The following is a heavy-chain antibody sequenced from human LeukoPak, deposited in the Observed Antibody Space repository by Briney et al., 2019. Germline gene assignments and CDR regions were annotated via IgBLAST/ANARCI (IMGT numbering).Heavy chain of an antibody. CDR2: TCYRSKWYN. V-gene: IGHV6-1*01. CDR1: GDSVSSNSAA. Sequence: SQTLSLTCTISGDSVSSNSAAWNWIRQSPSRGLECLGRTCYRSKWYNDYAVSVKSRTTINADTSKNQFSLQLNSVTPEDTAVYYCAREERYYYYGMDVWGQGTTVTVSS. CDR3: AREERYYYYGMDV. J-gene: IGHJ6*02.